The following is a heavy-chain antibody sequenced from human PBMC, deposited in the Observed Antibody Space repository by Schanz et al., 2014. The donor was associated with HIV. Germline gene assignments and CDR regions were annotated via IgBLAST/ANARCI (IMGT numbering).Heavy chain of an antibody. V-gene: IGHV1-69*06. J-gene: IGHJ4*02. Sequence: QVQLVQSGAEVKKPGSSVKVSCKASGGTFNIYTISWVRQAPGQGLEWMAGIIPIIGTADYAQKFQGRVTITADKSTSTLYLELSSLRSEDTAVYYCARTYTGDWSTGADWGQGTLVTVSS. CDR1: GGTFNIYT. CDR3: ARTYTGDWSTGAD. CDR2: IIPIIGTA. D-gene: IGHD2-21*02.